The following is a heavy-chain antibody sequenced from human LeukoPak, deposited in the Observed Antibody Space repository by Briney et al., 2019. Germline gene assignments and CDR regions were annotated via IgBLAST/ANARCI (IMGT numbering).Heavy chain of an antibody. J-gene: IGHJ4*02. CDR3: ASGVDGYNIDY. D-gene: IGHD5-24*01. CDR2: IYYSGST. Sequence: SETLSLTCTVSGGSISSYYWSWIRQPPGEGLEWIGYIYYSGSTNYNPSLKSRVTISVDTSKNQFSLKLSSVTAADTAVYYCASGVDGYNIDYWGQGTLVTVSS. CDR1: GGSISSYY. V-gene: IGHV4-59*01.